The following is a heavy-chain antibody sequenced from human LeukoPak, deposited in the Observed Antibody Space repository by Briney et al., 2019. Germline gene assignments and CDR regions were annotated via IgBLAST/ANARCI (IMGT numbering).Heavy chain of an antibody. Sequence: ASVKVSCKASGYTFTSYGISWVRQAPGQGLEWMGWISAYNGNTNYAQKLQGRVTMTTDTSTSTAYMELRSLRSDDTAVYYCASTGTTSYYYYYMDVWGKGTTVTISS. V-gene: IGHV1-18*01. J-gene: IGHJ6*03. CDR1: GYTFTSYG. CDR2: ISAYNGNT. D-gene: IGHD1-7*01. CDR3: ASTGTTSYYYYYMDV.